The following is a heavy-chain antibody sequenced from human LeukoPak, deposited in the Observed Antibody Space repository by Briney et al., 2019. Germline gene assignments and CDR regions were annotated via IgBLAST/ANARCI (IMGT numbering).Heavy chain of an antibody. CDR3: TKLYYDFWSHHHG. CDR1: GFTFSNYV. CDR2: ISSSGGST. D-gene: IGHD3-3*01. J-gene: IGHJ4*02. Sequence: GGSLRLSCAASGFTFSNYVMSWVRQSPGKGLEWVSTISSSGGSTYYADSVKGRFIISRDNSKNTLYLQMNSLRAEDTAVYYCTKLYYDFWSHHHGWGQGTLVTVSS. V-gene: IGHV3-23*01.